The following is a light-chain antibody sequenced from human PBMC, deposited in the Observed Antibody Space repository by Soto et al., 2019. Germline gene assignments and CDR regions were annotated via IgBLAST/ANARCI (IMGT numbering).Light chain of an antibody. CDR1: QSISSY. CDR3: QQSYSTSIT. V-gene: IGKV1-39*01. J-gene: IGKJ5*01. Sequence: DIQMTQSPSSLSASVRDRVTITCRASQSISSYLNWYQQKPGKAPKLLIYAASSLQSGVPSRFSGSGSGTDFTLTISSLQPEDFATYYCQQSYSTSITFGQGTRL. CDR2: AAS.